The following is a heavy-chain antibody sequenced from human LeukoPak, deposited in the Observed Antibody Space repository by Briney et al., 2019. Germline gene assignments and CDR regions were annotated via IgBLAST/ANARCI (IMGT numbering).Heavy chain of an antibody. D-gene: IGHD3-22*01. J-gene: IGHJ4*02. CDR3: ATSPYYYDSSGPFDY. CDR1: GFTFSSYD. CDR2: ISGSGGST. Sequence: GGSLRLSCAASGFTFSSYDMSWVRQAPGKGLEWVSAISGSGGSTYYADSVKGRFTISRDNSKNTLYLQMNSLRAEDTAVYYCATSPYYYDSSGPFDYWGQGTLVTVSS. V-gene: IGHV3-23*01.